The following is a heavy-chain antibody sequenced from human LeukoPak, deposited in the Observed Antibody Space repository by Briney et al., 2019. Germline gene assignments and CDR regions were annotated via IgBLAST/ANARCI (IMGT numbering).Heavy chain of an antibody. J-gene: IGHJ4*02. D-gene: IGHD3-3*01. Sequence: SETLSLTCTVSGGSISSSSYYWGWIRQPPGKGLEWIGSIYYGGSTYYNPSLKSRVTISVDTSKNQFSLKLSSVTAADTAVYYCARLIYDFWSGYYGGFDYWGQGTLVTVSS. CDR3: ARLIYDFWSGYYGGFDY. V-gene: IGHV4-39*01. CDR2: IYYGGST. CDR1: GGSISSSSYY.